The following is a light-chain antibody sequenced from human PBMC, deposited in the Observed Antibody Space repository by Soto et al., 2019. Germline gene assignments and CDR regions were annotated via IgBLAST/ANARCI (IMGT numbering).Light chain of an antibody. J-gene: IGLJ1*01. Sequence: QPVLTQPASVSGSPGQSITISCSGTSSDVGTYNLVSWYQQYPGKAPRLMIYEVTKRPSGVSNRFSGSKSGNTASLTISGLQPEDEADYYCCSYAGSSSSIFGTGNKVTVL. CDR3: CSYAGSSSSI. CDR2: EVT. CDR1: SSDVGTYNL. V-gene: IGLV2-23*02.